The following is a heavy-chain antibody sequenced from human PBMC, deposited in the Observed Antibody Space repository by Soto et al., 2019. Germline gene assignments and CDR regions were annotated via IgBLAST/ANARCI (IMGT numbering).Heavy chain of an antibody. CDR3: AGGGGLGATTGWY. D-gene: IGHD1-26*01. CDR1: GGTFSSYA. V-gene: IGHV1-69*06. Sequence: RDSVKVACKASGGTFSSYAISWVRQAPGQGLEWMGGIIPIFGTANYAQKFQGRVTITADISTSTAYMELSSLRSGDTAVYYCAGGGGLGATTGWYWGQVPLGTFST. CDR2: IIPIFGTA. J-gene: IGHJ4*02.